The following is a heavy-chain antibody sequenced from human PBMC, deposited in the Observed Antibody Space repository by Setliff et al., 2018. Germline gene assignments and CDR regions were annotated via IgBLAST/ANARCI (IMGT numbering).Heavy chain of an antibody. J-gene: IGHJ6*02. CDR2: TYPGDSDT. CDR1: GYSFTSYW. D-gene: IGHD2-2*01. Sequence: PGESLKISCQGSGYSFTSYWIGWVRQMPGKGLEWMGITYPGDSDTRYSPSFQGQVTISADKSISTAYLQWSSLKASDTAMYYCARLVRVIVVVPAPGGDYYYYYGMDVWGQGTTVTVSS. V-gene: IGHV5-51*01. CDR3: ARLVRVIVVVPAPGGDYYYYYGMDV.